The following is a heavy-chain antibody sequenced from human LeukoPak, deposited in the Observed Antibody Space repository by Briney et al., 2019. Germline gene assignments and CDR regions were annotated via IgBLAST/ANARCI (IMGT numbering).Heavy chain of an antibody. V-gene: IGHV4-59*01. CDR1: GGSISSYY. J-gene: IGHJ5*02. Sequence: SETLSLTCTVSGGSISSYYWSWIRQPPGKGLEWIGYIYYSGSTNYNPSLKSRVTISVDTSKNQFSPKLSSVTAADTAVYYCASGGPAASNWFDPWGQGTLVTVSS. CDR3: ASGGPAASNWFDP. D-gene: IGHD2-2*01. CDR2: IYYSGST.